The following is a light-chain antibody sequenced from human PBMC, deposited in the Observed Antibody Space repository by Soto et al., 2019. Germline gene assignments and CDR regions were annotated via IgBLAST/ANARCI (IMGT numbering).Light chain of an antibody. CDR1: KSVSSN. CDR2: GAS. J-gene: IGKJ3*01. V-gene: IGKV3-15*01. CDR3: QQYNNWPFA. Sequence: EMVMTQSPATLSVSPGERATLSCRASKSVSSNLAWYQQKPGQAPRLLIYGASTRATGIPARFSGSGSQTEFTLTISSLQSEDCALYYCQQYNNWPFAFGPGTKVDIK.